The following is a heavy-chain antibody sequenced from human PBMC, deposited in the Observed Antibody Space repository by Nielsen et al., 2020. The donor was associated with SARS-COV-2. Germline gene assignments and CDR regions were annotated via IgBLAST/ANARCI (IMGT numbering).Heavy chain of an antibody. V-gene: IGHV5-51*01. J-gene: IGHJ6*02. Sequence: KVSRKGSGYSFTNYWIAWVRQMPGKGLEWMGIIDPAESDIRYSPSFQGQVVIPVDKATTTAYLQWSALKASDTAIYYCARQPSDYYGMDVWGQGTTVTVSS. CDR3: ARQPSDYYGMDV. CDR1: GYSFTNYW. CDR2: IDPAESDI.